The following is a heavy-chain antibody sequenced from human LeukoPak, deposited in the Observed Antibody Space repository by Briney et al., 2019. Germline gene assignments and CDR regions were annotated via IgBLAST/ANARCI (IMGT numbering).Heavy chain of an antibody. CDR2: IIPIFGTA. D-gene: IGHD3-22*01. J-gene: IGHJ6*02. Sequence: GASVKVSCKASGGTFSSYAISWVRQAPGQGLEWMGGIIPIFGTANYAQKFQGRVTITADESTSTAYMELSSLRSEDTAVYYCARGITPVVVPRMNYYYYYGMDVWGQGTTVTVSS. CDR1: GGTFSSYA. CDR3: ARGITPVVVPRMNYYYYYGMDV. V-gene: IGHV1-69*13.